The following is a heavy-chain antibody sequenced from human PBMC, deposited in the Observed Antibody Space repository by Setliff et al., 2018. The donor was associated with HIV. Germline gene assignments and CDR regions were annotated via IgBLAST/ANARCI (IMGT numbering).Heavy chain of an antibody. D-gene: IGHD6-19*01. Sequence: AASVKVSCKASGYTFTGYYMPWVRQAPGQGLEWMGWINPNSGGTNYAQKFQGSVTMTRDTSISTAYMELSRLRSDDTAVYYCARDQLIAVAGLNWFDPWGQGSLFTVSS. CDR1: GYTFTGYY. J-gene: IGHJ5*02. CDR2: INPNSGGT. CDR3: ARDQLIAVAGLNWFDP. V-gene: IGHV1-2*02.